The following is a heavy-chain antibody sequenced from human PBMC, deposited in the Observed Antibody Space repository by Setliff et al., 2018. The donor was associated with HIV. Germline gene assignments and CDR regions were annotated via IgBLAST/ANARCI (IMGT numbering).Heavy chain of an antibody. CDR3: ARAAASKNIRGEYYFDY. CDR1: GYTFTTYA. Sequence: ASVKVSCKASGYTFTTYAMHWVRQAPGQRLEWMGWINAGNGNTKLSQKFQGRVTITRDTSTSTVYMELSSLRSEDTAVYYCARAAASKNIRGEYYFDYWGQGTLVTVSS. CDR2: INAGNGNT. V-gene: IGHV1-3*01. J-gene: IGHJ4*02. D-gene: IGHD3-16*01.